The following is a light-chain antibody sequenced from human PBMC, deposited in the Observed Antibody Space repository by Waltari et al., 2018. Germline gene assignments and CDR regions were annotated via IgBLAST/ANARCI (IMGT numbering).Light chain of an antibody. CDR3: CSYASSGTFV. CDR1: SSAIGSYGL. Sequence: QSALTQPASVSGPPGQPITISCTGTSSAIGSYGLVSWYQHHPGKAPKVKIYEGSKRPSGVPDRFSGSRSGNTASLTISGLQAEDEADYYCCSYASSGTFVFGTGTKVTVL. V-gene: IGLV2-23*01. CDR2: EGS. J-gene: IGLJ1*01.